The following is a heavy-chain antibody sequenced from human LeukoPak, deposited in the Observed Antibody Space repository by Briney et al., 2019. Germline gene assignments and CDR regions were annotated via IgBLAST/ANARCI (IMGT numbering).Heavy chain of an antibody. V-gene: IGHV3-23*01. J-gene: IGHJ4*02. Sequence: PGGSLRLSXAASGFTFRSYAMSWVRQAPGKGLEWVSAISGSGGSTYYADSVKGRFTISRDNSKNTLYLQMNSLRAEDTAVYYCAKETPLWVVVPAATRESDYWGQGTLVTVSS. CDR1: GFTFRSYA. D-gene: IGHD2-2*01. CDR3: AKETPLWVVVPAATRESDY. CDR2: ISGSGGST.